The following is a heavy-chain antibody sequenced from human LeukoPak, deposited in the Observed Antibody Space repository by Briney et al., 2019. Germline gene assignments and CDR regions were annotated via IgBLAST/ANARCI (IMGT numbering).Heavy chain of an antibody. CDR3: ARGNPLLSAFDI. Sequence: GESLRLSCAASGFTFSSYAMHWVRQAPGKGLEWVAIISYDGSNKYYADSVKGRFTISRDNSKNTLYLQMNSLRAEDTAVYYCARGNPLLSAFDIWGQGTMVTVSS. D-gene: IGHD2-21*01. J-gene: IGHJ3*02. V-gene: IGHV3-30*04. CDR2: ISYDGSNK. CDR1: GFTFSSYA.